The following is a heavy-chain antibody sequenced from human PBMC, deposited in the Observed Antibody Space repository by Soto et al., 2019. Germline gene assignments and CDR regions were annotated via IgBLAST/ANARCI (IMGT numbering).Heavy chain of an antibody. CDR3: ARAVYYYGSGSYYLFDY. Sequence: ETLRLSCAASGFTFSSYSMNWVRQAPGKGLEWVSSISSSSSYIYYADSVKGRFTISRDNAKNSLYLQMNSLRAEDTAVYYCARAVYYYGSGSYYLFDYWGQGTLVTVSS. D-gene: IGHD3-10*01. CDR2: ISSSSSYI. CDR1: GFTFSSYS. J-gene: IGHJ4*02. V-gene: IGHV3-21*01.